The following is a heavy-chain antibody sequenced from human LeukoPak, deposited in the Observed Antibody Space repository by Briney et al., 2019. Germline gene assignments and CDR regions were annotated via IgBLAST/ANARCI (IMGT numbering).Heavy chain of an antibody. CDR3: ARGSSSGGRFYYYYYMDV. J-gene: IGHJ6*03. CDR2: MNPNSGNT. V-gene: IGHV1-8*03. CDR1: GYTFTGYY. Sequence: ASVKVSCKASGYTFTGYYMHWVRQATGQGLEWMGWMNPNSGNTGYAQKFQGGVTITRNTSISTAYMELSSLRSEDTAVYYCARGSSSGGRFYYYYYMDVWGKGTTVTVSS. D-gene: IGHD6-13*01.